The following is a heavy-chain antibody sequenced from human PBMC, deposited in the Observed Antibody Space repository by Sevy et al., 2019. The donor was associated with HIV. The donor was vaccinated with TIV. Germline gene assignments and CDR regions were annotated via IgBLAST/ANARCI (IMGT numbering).Heavy chain of an antibody. CDR3: ARTTPLYDFWSGYYGGLGYYFDY. CDR2: IYYSGST. Sequence: SETLSLTCTVSGGSISSYYWSWIRQPPGKGLEWIGYIYYSGSTNYNPYLKSRVTISVDTSKNQFSLKLSSVTAADTAVYYCARTTPLYDFWSGYYGGLGYYFDYWGQGTLVTVSS. D-gene: IGHD3-3*01. J-gene: IGHJ4*02. V-gene: IGHV4-59*01. CDR1: GGSISSYY.